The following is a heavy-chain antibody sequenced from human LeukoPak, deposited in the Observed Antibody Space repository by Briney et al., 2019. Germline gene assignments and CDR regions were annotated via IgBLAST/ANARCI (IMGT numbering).Heavy chain of an antibody. J-gene: IGHJ4*02. CDR3: AKGREWLDNFDY. Sequence: GGSLRLSCAASGFTFSSYAMSWVRQAPGKGLEWVSAISGSGGSTYYADSVKGRFTISRDNSKNTLYLQMNSLRAEDTAVYYWAKGREWLDNFDYWGQGTLVTVSS. D-gene: IGHD6-19*01. CDR2: ISGSGGST. CDR1: GFTFSSYA. V-gene: IGHV3-23*01.